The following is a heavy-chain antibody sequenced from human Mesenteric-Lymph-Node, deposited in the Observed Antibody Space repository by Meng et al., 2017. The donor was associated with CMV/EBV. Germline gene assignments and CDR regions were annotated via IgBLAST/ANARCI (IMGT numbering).Heavy chain of an antibody. CDR1: GFIFSSYS. CDR3: ANKIQYYFDY. Sequence: GGSLRLSCAVSGFIFSSYSMDWVRQAPGKGLEWVAFIRYDGSNKYYADSVKGRFTISRDNSKNTLYLQMNSLRAEDTAVYYCANKIQYYFDYWGQGTLVTVSS. D-gene: IGHD5-18*01. J-gene: IGHJ4*02. CDR2: IRYDGSNK. V-gene: IGHV3-30*02.